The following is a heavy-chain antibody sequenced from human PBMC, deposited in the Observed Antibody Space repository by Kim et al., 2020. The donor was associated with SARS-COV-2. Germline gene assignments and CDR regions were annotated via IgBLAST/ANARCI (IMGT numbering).Heavy chain of an antibody. CDR3: AKAHNDFWSGYFGYFDY. J-gene: IGHJ4*02. V-gene: IGHV3-23*01. CDR1: GFTFSSYA. CDR2: SSGSGSST. D-gene: IGHD3-3*01. Sequence: GGSLRLSCAASGFTFSSYAMSWVRQAPGKGLEWVSESSGSGSSTYYADSVQGRFTISRDNSKNPLQLQMNSLRAEDTAVYYCAKAHNDFWSGYFGYFDYWGRGTLVTVSS.